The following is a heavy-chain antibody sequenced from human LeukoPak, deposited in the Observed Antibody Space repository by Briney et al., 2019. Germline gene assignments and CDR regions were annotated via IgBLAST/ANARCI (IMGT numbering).Heavy chain of an antibody. CDR2: ISYDGSNK. V-gene: IGHV3-30*18. CDR3: AKDRAVSSWGSLYYYYCGMDV. CDR1: GFTFSSYG. Sequence: GRSLRLSCAASGFTFSSYGMHWVRQAPGKGLEWVAVISYDGSNKYYADSLKGRFTISRDNSKNTLYLQTNSLRAEDTAVYYCAKDRAVSSWGSLYYYYCGMDVWGQGTTVTVSS. D-gene: IGHD6-13*01. J-gene: IGHJ6*02.